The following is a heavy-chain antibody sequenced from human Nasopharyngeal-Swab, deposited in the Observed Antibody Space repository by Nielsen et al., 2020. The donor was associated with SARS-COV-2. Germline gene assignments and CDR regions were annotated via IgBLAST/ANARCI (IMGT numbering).Heavy chain of an antibody. J-gene: IGHJ4*02. CDR3: ARAVVLGKFDY. D-gene: IGHD4-23*01. Sequence: ASVKVSCKASGYTFTSYDINWVRQATGQGLEWMGWMNPNSGNTGYAQKFQGRVTMTRDTSISTAYMELSCLRSEDTAVYYCARAVVLGKFDYWGQGTLVTVSS. CDR1: GYTFTSYD. V-gene: IGHV1-8*01. CDR2: MNPNSGNT.